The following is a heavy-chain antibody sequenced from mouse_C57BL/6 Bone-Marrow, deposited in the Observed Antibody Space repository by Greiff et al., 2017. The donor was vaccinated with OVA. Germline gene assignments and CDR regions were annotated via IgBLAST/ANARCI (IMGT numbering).Heavy chain of an antibody. CDR1: GYAFSSSW. CDR2: IYPGDGDT. V-gene: IGHV1-82*01. Sequence: VKLVESGPELVKPGASVKISCKASGYAFSSSWMNWVKQRPGKGLEWIGRIYPGDGDTNYNGKFKGKATLTADKSSSTAYMQLSSLTSEDSAVYFCANYYGTKYYFDYWGQGTTLTVSS. J-gene: IGHJ2*01. D-gene: IGHD1-1*01. CDR3: ANYYGTKYYFDY.